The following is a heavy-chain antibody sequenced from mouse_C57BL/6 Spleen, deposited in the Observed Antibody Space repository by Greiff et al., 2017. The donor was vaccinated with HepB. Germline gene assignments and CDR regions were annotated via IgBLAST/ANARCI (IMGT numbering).Heavy chain of an antibody. CDR3: ARIWEDAMDY. D-gene: IGHD4-1*01. J-gene: IGHJ4*01. Sequence: EVQLMESGPGLVKPSQSLSLTCSVTGYSITSGYSWNWIRQFPGNKLAWMGYISYDGSNNYNPSLKNRISITRDTSKNQFFRKLNSVTTEDTATYYCARIWEDAMDYWGQGTSVTVSS. CDR1: GYSITSGYS. CDR2: ISYDGSN. V-gene: IGHV3-6*01.